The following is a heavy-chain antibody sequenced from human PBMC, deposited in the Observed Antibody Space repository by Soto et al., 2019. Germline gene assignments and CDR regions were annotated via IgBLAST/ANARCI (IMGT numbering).Heavy chain of an antibody. CDR1: GYTFTSYG. D-gene: IGHD2-15*01. J-gene: IGHJ3*02. V-gene: IGHV1-18*04. Sequence: ASVKVSCKASGYTFTSYGISWVRQAPGQGLEWMGWISAYNGNTNYAQKLQGRDTMTTDTSTSTAYMELRSLRSDDPAVDYCARAGKDYGGNRGVRALDIWGQGTMVTVSS. CDR2: ISAYNGNT. CDR3: ARAGKDYGGNRGVRALDI.